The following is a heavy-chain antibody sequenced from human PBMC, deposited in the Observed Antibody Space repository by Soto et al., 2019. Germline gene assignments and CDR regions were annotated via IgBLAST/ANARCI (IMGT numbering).Heavy chain of an antibody. D-gene: IGHD1-1*01. V-gene: IGHV3-30*04. CDR3: ARSQLTGYFDY. Sequence: QVQLVESGGGVVQPGKSLRLSCAASGFTFSSSAMHWVRQAPGKGLEWVAFISFDGSTKYYADSLKGRFTISRDNSRNTLYLQMNTLRDEDTALYYCARSQLTGYFDYWGQGALVTVSS. J-gene: IGHJ4*02. CDR1: GFTFSSSA. CDR2: ISFDGSTK.